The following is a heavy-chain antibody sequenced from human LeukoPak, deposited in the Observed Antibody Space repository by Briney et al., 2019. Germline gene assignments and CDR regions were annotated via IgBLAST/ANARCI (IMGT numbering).Heavy chain of an antibody. CDR2: IKSKTDGGTR. J-gene: IGHJ4*02. CDR1: GFTFSNAW. CDR3: TTWGIVGATTADY. Sequence: GGSLRLSCAASGFTFSNAWMSWVRQAPGKRLEWVGRIKSKTDGGTREYAARVKGTFTISRDDSNNTLYLQMNSLKTEDTAVYYCTTWGIVGATTADYWGQGTLVTVSS. D-gene: IGHD1-26*01. V-gene: IGHV3-15*01.